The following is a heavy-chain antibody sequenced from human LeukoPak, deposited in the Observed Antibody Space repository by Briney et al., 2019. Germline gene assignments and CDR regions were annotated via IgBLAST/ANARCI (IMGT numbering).Heavy chain of an antibody. CDR2: IKQDGSEK. CDR3: AELGITMIGGV. Sequence: GGSLRLSCAASGFTFSTYCMSWVRQAPGKGLEWVANIKQDGSEKYYVDSVKGRFTISRDNAKNSLYLQMNSLRAEDTAVYYCAELGITMIGGVWGKGTTVTISS. V-gene: IGHV3-7*01. D-gene: IGHD3-10*02. J-gene: IGHJ6*04. CDR1: GFTFSTYC.